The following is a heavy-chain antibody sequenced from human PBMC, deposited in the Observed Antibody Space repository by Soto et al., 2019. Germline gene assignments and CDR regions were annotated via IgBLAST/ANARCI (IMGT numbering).Heavy chain of an antibody. D-gene: IGHD4-4*01. Sequence: ASVKVSCKASGYTFTSYGISWVRQAPGQGLEWMGWISAYNCNTNYAQKLQGRVTMTTDTSTSTAYMELRSLRSDDTAVYYCARDGRGPTVTGFFDYWGQGTLVTVSS. J-gene: IGHJ4*02. CDR3: ARDGRGPTVTGFFDY. CDR2: ISAYNCNT. CDR1: GYTFTSYG. V-gene: IGHV1-18*01.